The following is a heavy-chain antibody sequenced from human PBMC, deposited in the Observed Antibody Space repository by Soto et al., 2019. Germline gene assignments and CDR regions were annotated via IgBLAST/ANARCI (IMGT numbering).Heavy chain of an antibody. J-gene: IGHJ6*02. CDR1: GYTFTSYD. Sequence: QVQLVQSGAEVKKPGASVKVSCKASGYTFTSYDITWVRQATGQGLKWMGWMNPNSGNTGYAQKVQGRIIMTRNTSISTAYMELSSLGSEDTAVYYCAGEEVRVMDVWGQGTAVSVSS. CDR3: AGEEVRVMDV. CDR2: MNPNSGNT. V-gene: IGHV1-8*01. D-gene: IGHD2-21*01.